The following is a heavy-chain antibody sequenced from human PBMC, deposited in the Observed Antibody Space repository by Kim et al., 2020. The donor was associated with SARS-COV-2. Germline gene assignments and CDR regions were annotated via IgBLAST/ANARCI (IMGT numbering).Heavy chain of an antibody. D-gene: IGHD4-4*01. CDR3: TRDDAQGQYINYRFDY. CDR1: GFSFSHYS. Sequence: GGSLRLSCAASGFSFSHYSMSWVRQAPGKGLEWIAHIREDGSWIYYLDSVKGRFTISRDNVKNSVYLQMDSLRADDTAVYYCTRDDAQGQYINYRFDYWGQGTLVAVSS. V-gene: IGHV3-7*01. CDR2: IREDGSWI. J-gene: IGHJ4*02.